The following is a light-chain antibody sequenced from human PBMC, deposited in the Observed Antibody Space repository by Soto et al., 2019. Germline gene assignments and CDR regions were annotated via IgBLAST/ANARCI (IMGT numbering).Light chain of an antibody. CDR1: SGSIASNY. Sequence: NFMLTQPLSVSESPGKTVTISCTRSSGSIASNYVQWYQQRPGSAPTTVIYEDNQRPSGVPDRFSGSIDSSSNSASLTISGLKTEDEADYYCQSYDSSNWVFGGGTKVTVL. CDR2: EDN. CDR3: QSYDSSNWV. V-gene: IGLV6-57*03. J-gene: IGLJ3*02.